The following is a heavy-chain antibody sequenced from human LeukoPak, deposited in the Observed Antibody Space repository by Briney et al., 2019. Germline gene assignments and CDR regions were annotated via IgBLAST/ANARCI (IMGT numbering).Heavy chain of an antibody. Sequence: GGSLRLSCAASGFSFSSYAIDWVRQAPGKGLEWVSSINGNGGRAKYADFVTGRFTISRDSSQNTVYLQMNSLRAEDTAVYYCAKGGVYYGAGSPRSEPWGQGPLVTVSS. CDR3: AKGGVYYGAGSPRSEP. CDR1: GFSFSSYA. D-gene: IGHD3-10*01. J-gene: IGHJ5*02. CDR2: INGNGGRA. V-gene: IGHV3-23*01.